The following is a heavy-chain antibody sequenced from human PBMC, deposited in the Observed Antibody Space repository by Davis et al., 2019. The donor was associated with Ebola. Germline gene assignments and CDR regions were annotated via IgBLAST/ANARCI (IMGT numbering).Heavy chain of an antibody. Sequence: PGGSLRLSCAASGFTFSGSAMHWVRQASGKGLEWVGRIRSKANSYATAYAASVKGRFTISRDDSKNTAYLQMNSLKTEDTAVYYCTRHSSSSTSRHNYYYYGMDVWGQGTTVTVSS. CDR3: TRHSSSSTSRHNYYYYGMDV. D-gene: IGHD2-2*01. CDR1: GFTFSGSA. CDR2: IRSKANSYAT. J-gene: IGHJ6*02. V-gene: IGHV3-73*01.